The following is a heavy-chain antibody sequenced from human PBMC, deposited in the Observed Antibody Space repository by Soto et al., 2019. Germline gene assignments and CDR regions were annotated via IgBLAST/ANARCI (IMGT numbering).Heavy chain of an antibody. CDR3: ARVGTYCSSTSCYGSSNYYYYYMDV. D-gene: IGHD2-2*01. V-gene: IGHV4-34*01. J-gene: IGHJ6*03. CDR2: INHSGST. CDR1: GGSFSGYY. Sequence: SETLSLTCAVYGGSFSGYYWSWIRQPPGKGLEWIGEINHSGSTNYNPSLKSRVTISVDTSKNQFSLKLSSVTAADTAVYYCARVGTYCSSTSCYGSSNYYYYYMDVWGKGTTVTVSS.